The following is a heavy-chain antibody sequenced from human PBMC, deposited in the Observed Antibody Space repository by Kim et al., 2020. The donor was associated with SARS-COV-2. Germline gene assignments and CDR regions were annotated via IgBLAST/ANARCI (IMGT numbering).Heavy chain of an antibody. V-gene: IGHV3-21*01. CDR1: GFTFSSYS. D-gene: IGHD5-12*01. CDR3: ARDLGGYDSGEWLYSFMPPPHDY. Sequence: GGSLRLSCAASGFTFSSYSMNWVRQAPGKGLEWVSSISSSSSYIYYADSVKGRFTISRDNAKNSLYLQMNSLRAEDTAVYYCARDLGGYDSGEWLYSFMPPPHDYWGQGTLVTVSS. J-gene: IGHJ4*02. CDR2: ISSSSSYI.